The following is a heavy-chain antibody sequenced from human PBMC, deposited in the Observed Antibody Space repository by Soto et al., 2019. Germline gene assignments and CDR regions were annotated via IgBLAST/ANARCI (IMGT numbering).Heavy chain of an antibody. Sequence: QVQLVESGGGVVQPGRSLRLSCAASGFTFSSYGMHWVRQAPGKGLEWVAVISYDGSNKYYADSVKGRFTISRDNSKNTLYLQMNSLRAEDTAVYYCAKEFKSRYGDYGRYGMDVWGQGTTAAVSS. CDR2: ISYDGSNK. CDR1: GFTFSSYG. CDR3: AKEFKSRYGDYGRYGMDV. V-gene: IGHV3-30*18. J-gene: IGHJ6*02. D-gene: IGHD4-17*01.